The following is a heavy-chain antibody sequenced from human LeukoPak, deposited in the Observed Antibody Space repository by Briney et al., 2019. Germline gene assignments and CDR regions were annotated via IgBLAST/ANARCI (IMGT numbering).Heavy chain of an antibody. D-gene: IGHD4-17*01. CDR3: ARETRNGDYDY. CDR1: GGSFSGYY. J-gene: IGHJ4*02. Sequence: PSETLSLTCAVYGGSFSGYYWSWIRKPPGKGLEWIGEINHSGSTNYNPSLKSRVTISVDTSKNQFSLKLSSVTAADTAVYYCARETRNGDYDYWGQGTLVTVSS. CDR2: INHSGST. V-gene: IGHV4-34*01.